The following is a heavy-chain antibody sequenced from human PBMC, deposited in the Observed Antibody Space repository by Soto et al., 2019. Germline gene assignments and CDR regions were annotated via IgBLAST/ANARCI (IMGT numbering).Heavy chain of an antibody. V-gene: IGHV5-51*01. CDR2: IYPGDSDT. Sequence: GESLKISCKGSGYSVTSYWIGWVRQMPGKGLEWMGIIYPGDSDTRYSPSFQGQVTISADKSISTAYLQWSSLKASDTAMYYCARQDCSGGSCYWGGADYYYGMDVWGQGTTVTVSS. J-gene: IGHJ6*02. CDR1: GYSVTSYW. D-gene: IGHD2-15*01. CDR3: ARQDCSGGSCYWGGADYYYGMDV.